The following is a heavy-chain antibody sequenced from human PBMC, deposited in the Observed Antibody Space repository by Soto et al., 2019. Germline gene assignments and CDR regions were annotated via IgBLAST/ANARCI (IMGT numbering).Heavy chain of an antibody. D-gene: IGHD1-26*01. CDR3: ARRERQDY. V-gene: IGHV1-8*01. CDR2: MNPNSGNT. Sequence: QVQLVQFGAEVKKPGASVKVSCKASGYTFTSYDINWVRQATGQGLEWMGWMNPNSGNTGYAQKFQGRVTRTRNTSISKAYRELGGLRSEDTAVYYCARRERQDYWGQGTLVTFSS. J-gene: IGHJ4*02. CDR1: GYTFTSYD.